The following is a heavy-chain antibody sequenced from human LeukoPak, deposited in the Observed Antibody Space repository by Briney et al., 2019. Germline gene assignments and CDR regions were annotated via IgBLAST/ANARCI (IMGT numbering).Heavy chain of an antibody. J-gene: IGHJ4*02. CDR1: GFTFSSYA. D-gene: IGHD3-22*01. Sequence: GGSLRLSCAASGFTFSSYAMNWVRQAPGKGLEWVSVISGSGVSTYYADSVKGRFTISRDISKNTLYLQMNSLRAEDTAVYYCAKATYYYDSSGYATGLDYWGRGTLVTVSS. CDR3: AKATYYYDSSGYATGLDY. CDR2: ISGSGVST. V-gene: IGHV3-23*01.